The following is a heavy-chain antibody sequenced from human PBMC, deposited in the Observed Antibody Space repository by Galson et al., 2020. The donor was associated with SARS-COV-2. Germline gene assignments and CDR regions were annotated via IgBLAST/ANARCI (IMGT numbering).Heavy chain of an antibody. Sequence: GGSLRLSCAASGFTFSSYAMGWVRQATGKGLEWVSGISASGGSTYYADSVKGRFTISIIYRDSSKNTLYLQMNSLRAEVTAIYYCARVRPSMVRGVMGCFDYWGQGTLVSVSS. V-gene: IGHV3-23*01. CDR3: ARVRPSMVRGVMGCFDY. D-gene: IGHD3-10*01. CDR2: ISASGGST. CDR1: GFTFSSYA. J-gene: IGHJ4*02.